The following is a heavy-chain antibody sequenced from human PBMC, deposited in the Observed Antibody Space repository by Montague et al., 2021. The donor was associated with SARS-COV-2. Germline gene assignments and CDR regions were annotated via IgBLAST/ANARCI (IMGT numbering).Heavy chain of an antibody. V-gene: IGHV4-4*02. J-gene: IGHJ4*02. CDR1: GDSISTGNW. D-gene: IGHD1-26*01. CDR2: IYHTGSI. CDR3: ARKGSGRSDLAY. Sequence: SETLSLTCVVSGDSISTGNWWTWVRLPPGKGLEWVGEIYHTGSIKYKPSLKSRVSMSVDKPWNQFSLRLTSVTAADTAIYYCARKGSGRSDLAYWGQGTLVTVSS.